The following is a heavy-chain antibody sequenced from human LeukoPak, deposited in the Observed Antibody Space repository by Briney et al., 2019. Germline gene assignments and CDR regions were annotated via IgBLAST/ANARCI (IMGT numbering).Heavy chain of an antibody. J-gene: IGHJ4*02. CDR1: GGSISSSSYY. V-gene: IGHV4-39*07. D-gene: IGHD3-10*01. CDR2: IYYSGST. CDR3: ARGGLWFGELSSMGAIDY. Sequence: SETLSLTCTVSGGSISSSSYYWGWIRQPPGKGLEWIGSIYYSGSTYYNPSLKSRVTISVDTSKNQFSLKLSSVTAADTAVYYCARGGLWFGELSSMGAIDYWGQGTLVTVSS.